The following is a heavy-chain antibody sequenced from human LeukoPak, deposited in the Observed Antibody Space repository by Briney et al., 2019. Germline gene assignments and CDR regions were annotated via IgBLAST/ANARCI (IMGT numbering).Heavy chain of an antibody. J-gene: IGHJ4*02. Sequence: PSETLSLTCTVSGGSLSSSSYYWVWIRQPPGKGLEWSGSIYYGVSIYYHPSLKSRVTMSVDTSKNQFSPKLGSVTDADTAVYYCARHSGWGGLDYWGQGTLVTVSS. D-gene: IGHD6-19*01. CDR3: ARHSGWGGLDY. V-gene: IGHV4-39*01. CDR1: GGSLSSSSYY. CDR2: IYYGVSI.